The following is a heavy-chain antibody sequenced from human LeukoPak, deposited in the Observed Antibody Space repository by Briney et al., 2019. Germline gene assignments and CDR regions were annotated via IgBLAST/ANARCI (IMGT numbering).Heavy chain of an antibody. V-gene: IGHV3-74*01. J-gene: IGHJ4*02. D-gene: IGHD3-22*01. CDR2: INSDGSGT. Sequence: PGGSLRLSCAASGFTFITYWMHWVRQVPGKGLVWVSQINSDGSGTSYADSVKGRFTISRDNAKNTLYLQMNSLRVEDTAVYYGARPPAYDSRNYYFAYWGQGILVTVSS. CDR3: ARPPAYDSRNYYFAY. CDR1: GFTFITYW.